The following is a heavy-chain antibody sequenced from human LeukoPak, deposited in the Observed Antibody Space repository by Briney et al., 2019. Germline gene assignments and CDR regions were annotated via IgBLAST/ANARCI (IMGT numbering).Heavy chain of an antibody. Sequence: GESLKISCKGSGYSFTNYCIGWVRQMPGKGLEWMGIIYPGDSDTRYSPSFQGHVSISADKSITTAYLQWSSLKASDTALYYCARSESLGNFDTWGQGTMVTVSS. CDR2: IYPGDSDT. J-gene: IGHJ3*02. CDR1: GYSFTNYC. D-gene: IGHD1-26*01. V-gene: IGHV5-51*01. CDR3: ARSESLGNFDT.